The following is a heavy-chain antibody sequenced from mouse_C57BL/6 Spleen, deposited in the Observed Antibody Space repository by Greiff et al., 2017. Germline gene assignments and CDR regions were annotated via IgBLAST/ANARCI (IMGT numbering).Heavy chain of an antibody. CDR2: ISYDGSN. CDR3: ASGSSYYYAMDY. CDR1: GYSITSGYY. V-gene: IGHV3-6*01. D-gene: IGHD1-1*01. Sequence: VQLKESGPGLVKPSQSLSLTCSVTGYSITSGYYWNWIRQFPGNKLEWMGYISYDGSNNYNPSLKNRISITRDTSKNQFFLKLNSVTTEDTATYYCASGSSYYYAMDYWGQGTSVTVSS. J-gene: IGHJ4*01.